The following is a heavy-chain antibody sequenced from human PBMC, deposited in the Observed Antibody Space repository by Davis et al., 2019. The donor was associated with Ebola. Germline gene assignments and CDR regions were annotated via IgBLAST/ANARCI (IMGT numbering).Heavy chain of an antibody. V-gene: IGHV3-7*03. CDR2: IKEDGSKE. Sequence: PGGSLRLSCAASGFTFRSYWMSWVRQAPGKGLECVAHIKEDGSKEFYVDSVKGRFTISRDNAKSSLYLQMNSPRAEDTAVFYCVRGGSATAYWGQGTPVTVSS. D-gene: IGHD2-15*01. CDR3: VRGGSATAY. CDR1: GFTFRSYW. J-gene: IGHJ1*01.